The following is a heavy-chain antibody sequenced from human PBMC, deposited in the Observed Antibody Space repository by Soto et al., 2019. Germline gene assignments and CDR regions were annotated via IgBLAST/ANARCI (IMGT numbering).Heavy chain of an antibody. CDR2: INHSGST. D-gene: IGHD3-10*01. Sequence: SETLSLTCAVYGGSFSGYYWSWIRQPPGKGLEWIGEINHSGSTNYNPSLKSRVTISVDTSKNQFSLKLSSVTAADTAVYYCARAGGGYGSGSPIYYYYYMDVWGKGTTVTVSS. CDR1: GGSFSGYY. CDR3: ARAGGGYGSGSPIYYYYYMDV. J-gene: IGHJ6*03. V-gene: IGHV4-34*01.